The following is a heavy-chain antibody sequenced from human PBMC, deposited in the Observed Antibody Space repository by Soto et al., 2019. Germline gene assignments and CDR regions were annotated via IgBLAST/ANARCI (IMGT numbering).Heavy chain of an antibody. CDR1: GFTLSGRS. CDR3: ARGWFGPDV. V-gene: IGHV3-74*01. Sequence: EVQLVESGGGLVQPGGSLRLSCAASGFTLSGRSMHWVRQAPGKGLVWVSGIDNAGTDSTYADSVKGRFTSSRDNAKNMLYLQMNRLSVEDTAVYYCARGWFGPDVWGKGTTVTVYS. J-gene: IGHJ6*04. CDR2: IDNAGTDS. D-gene: IGHD3-10*01.